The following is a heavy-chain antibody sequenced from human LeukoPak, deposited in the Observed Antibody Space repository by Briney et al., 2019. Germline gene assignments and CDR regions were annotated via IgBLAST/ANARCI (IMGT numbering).Heavy chain of an antibody. CDR3: ARGGTAKGHFDY. V-gene: IGHV4-59*08. CDR2: IYYSGSA. D-gene: IGHD6-13*01. Sequence: SETLSLTCTVSVDSISNYYWTWIRQPPGKGLEWIGYIYYSGSANYNPSLKSRVAISVDTSTNQFSLKLNSVTAADTAVYYCARGGTAKGHFDYWGQGSLVTVSS. J-gene: IGHJ4*02. CDR1: VDSISNYY.